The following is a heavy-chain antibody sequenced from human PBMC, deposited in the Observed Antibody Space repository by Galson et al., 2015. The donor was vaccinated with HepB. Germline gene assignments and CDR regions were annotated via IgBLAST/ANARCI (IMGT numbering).Heavy chain of an antibody. V-gene: IGHV3-30-3*01. CDR1: GFTFSSYA. Sequence: SLRLSCAASGFTFSSYAMHWVRQAPGKGLEWVAVISYDGSNKYYADSVKGRFTISRDNSKNTLYLQMNSLRAEDTAVYYCARAWSKLRFLEWLPDAFDIWGQGTMVTVSS. D-gene: IGHD3-3*01. CDR3: ARAWSKLRFLEWLPDAFDI. J-gene: IGHJ3*02. CDR2: ISYDGSNK.